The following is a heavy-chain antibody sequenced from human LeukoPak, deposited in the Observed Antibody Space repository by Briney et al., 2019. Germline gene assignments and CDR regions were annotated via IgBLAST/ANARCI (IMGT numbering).Heavy chain of an antibody. J-gene: IGHJ5*02. V-gene: IGHV3-23*01. Sequence: GGSLRLSCAVSGFTFSSYAMSWVRQAPGKGLEWVSAISGSGGSTYYADSVKGRFTISRDNSKNTLYLQMNSLRAEDTAVYYCAKDIAARPGNWFDPWGQGTLVTVSS. D-gene: IGHD6-6*01. CDR2: ISGSGGST. CDR3: AKDIAARPGNWFDP. CDR1: GFTFSSYA.